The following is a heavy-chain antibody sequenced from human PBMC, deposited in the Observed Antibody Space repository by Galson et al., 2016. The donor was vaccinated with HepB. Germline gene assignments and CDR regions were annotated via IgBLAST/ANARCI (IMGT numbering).Heavy chain of an antibody. Sequence: SLRLSCAASGFMFNKYGMHWVRQAPGKGLEWVAVIWFDGSETYYADSMKGRFTISRDNSKNTLYLQMTSLRGDDTAVYYCASSYNSGSFDNWGQGTLVTVSS. J-gene: IGHJ4*02. D-gene: IGHD1-26*01. CDR3: ASSYNSGSFDN. V-gene: IGHV3-33*01. CDR2: IWFDGSET. CDR1: GFMFNKYG.